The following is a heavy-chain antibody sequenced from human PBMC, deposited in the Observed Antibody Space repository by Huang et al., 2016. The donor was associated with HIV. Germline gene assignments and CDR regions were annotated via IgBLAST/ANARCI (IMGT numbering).Heavy chain of an antibody. Sequence: QVQLVESGGGVVQPGRSLRLSCAASRFTFSNSAMPWVRQATGKGLEWVAVISYDGSNKYYADSVKGRFTISRDNSKNTLYLQMNSLRAEDTAVYYCARDLWLRDLYYYYYMDVWGKGTTVTVSS. V-gene: IGHV3-30-3*01. J-gene: IGHJ6*03. CDR3: ARDLWLRDLYYYYYMDV. D-gene: IGHD5-12*01. CDR1: RFTFSNSA. CDR2: ISYDGSNK.